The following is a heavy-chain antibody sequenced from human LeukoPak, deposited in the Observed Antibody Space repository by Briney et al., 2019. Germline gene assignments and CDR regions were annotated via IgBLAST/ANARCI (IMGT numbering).Heavy chain of an antibody. CDR3: ARVPGIGGRLYYMDV. CDR1: GYTFTGYY. CDR2: FNPNSGGT. V-gene: IGHV1-2*02. D-gene: IGHD6-13*01. J-gene: IGHJ6*03. Sequence: APVKVSCKASGYTFTGYYMNWGRQAPAQGLGWMGWFNPNSGGTNYAQKFQGRVTMTRDTSISTAYMELSRLRSDDTAVYYCARVPGIGGRLYYMDVWGKGTTVTVSS.